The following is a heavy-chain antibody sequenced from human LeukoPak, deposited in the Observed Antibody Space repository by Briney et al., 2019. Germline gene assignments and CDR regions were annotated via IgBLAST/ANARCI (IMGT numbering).Heavy chain of an antibody. Sequence: GSLRLSCVASGFTFSSSWMSWVRQAPGKGLEWVAYIKQDGSEQHYVDSVKGRFTISRDNAKNSLYLQMNSLRVEDTAVFYCAKGGWHPDYWGLGTLVTVSS. J-gene: IGHJ4*02. D-gene: IGHD6-19*01. CDR3: AKGGWHPDY. V-gene: IGHV3-7*01. CDR1: GFTFSSSW. CDR2: IKQDGSEQ.